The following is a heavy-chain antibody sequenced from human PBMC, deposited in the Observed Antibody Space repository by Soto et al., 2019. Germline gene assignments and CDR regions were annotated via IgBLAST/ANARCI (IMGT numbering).Heavy chain of an antibody. V-gene: IGHV4-59*01. J-gene: IGHJ4*02. CDR3: ARAASWDRGVFDL. D-gene: IGHD6-13*01. Sequence: QVQLQESGPGVVKPSETLSLTCSVSGDFISDYYWSWIRQSPGKGLEWIGYFSHTAGTNYTPSLRSRVTMSEDTSKRRLSLKLRYVTAADTPVYYCARAASWDRGVFDLWGQGTQVTVSS. CDR2: FSHTAGT. CDR1: GDFISDYY.